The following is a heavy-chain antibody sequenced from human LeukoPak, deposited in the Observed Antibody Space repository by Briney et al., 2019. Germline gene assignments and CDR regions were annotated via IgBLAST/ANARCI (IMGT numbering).Heavy chain of an antibody. D-gene: IGHD3-10*01. CDR2: INPNSGGT. V-gene: IGHV1-2*02. CDR1: GYTFTGYY. CDR3: ARRRVVRGVIIGRKLLRGTFDP. Sequence: ASVKVSCKASGYTFTGYYMHWVRQAPGQGLEWMGWINPNSGGTNYAQKLQGRVTMTRDTSIGTAYMELSRLRSDDTAVYYCARRRVVRGVIIGRKLLRGTFDPWGQGTLVTVSS. J-gene: IGHJ5*02.